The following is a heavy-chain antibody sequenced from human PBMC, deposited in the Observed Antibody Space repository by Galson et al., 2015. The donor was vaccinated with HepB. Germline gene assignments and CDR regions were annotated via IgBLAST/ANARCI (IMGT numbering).Heavy chain of an antibody. J-gene: IGHJ4*02. D-gene: IGHD6-19*01. CDR3: GSAIAVAGPNFDY. Sequence: SLRLSCAASGFTFSSYSMNWVCQAPGKGLEWVSSISSSSSYIYYADSVKGRFTISRDNAKNSLYLQMNSLRAEDTAVYYCGSAIAVAGPNFDYWGQGTLVTVSS. V-gene: IGHV3-21*01. CDR2: ISSSSSYI. CDR1: GFTFSSYS.